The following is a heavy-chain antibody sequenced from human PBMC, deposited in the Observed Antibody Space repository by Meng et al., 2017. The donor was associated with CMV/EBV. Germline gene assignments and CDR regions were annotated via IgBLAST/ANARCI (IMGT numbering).Heavy chain of an antibody. V-gene: IGHV4-34*01. J-gene: IGHJ6*02. CDR2: INHSGST. Sequence: SETLSLTCAVYGGSFSGYYWSWIRRPPGKGLEWIGEINHSGSTNYNPSLKSRVTISVDTSKNQFSLKLSSVTAADTAVYYCARVGIAARYYYYGMDVWGQGTTVTVSS. CDR1: GGSFSGYY. CDR3: ARVGIAARYYYYGMDV. D-gene: IGHD6-6*01.